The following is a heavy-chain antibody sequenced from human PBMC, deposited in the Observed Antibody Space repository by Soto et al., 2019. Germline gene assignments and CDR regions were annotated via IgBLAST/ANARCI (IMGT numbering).Heavy chain of an antibody. D-gene: IGHD6-19*01. CDR2: IIPILGIA. Sequence: SVKVSCKASGGTFSSYTISWVRQAPGQGLEWMGRIIPILGIANYAQKFQGRVTITADKSTSTAYMELSSLRSEDTAVYYCARGIMGRWLVEGGYYYYGMDVWGQGTTVTVSS. J-gene: IGHJ6*02. V-gene: IGHV1-69*02. CDR1: GGTFSSYT. CDR3: ARGIMGRWLVEGGYYYYGMDV.